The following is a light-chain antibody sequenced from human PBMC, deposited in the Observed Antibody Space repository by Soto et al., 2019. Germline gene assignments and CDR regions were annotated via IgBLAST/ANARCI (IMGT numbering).Light chain of an antibody. CDR1: STDVGYYDS. CDR2: EVF. V-gene: IGLV2-11*01. CDR3: CSYSGTFVV. Sequence: QSALTQPRSVSASPGQSVAISCTGSSTDVGYYDSVSWYQHHPGKAPKLLIYEVFKRPSRVPDRFSGSKSSTTASLTISGLQAEDEGDYYCCSYSGTFVVFGGGTKLTVL. J-gene: IGLJ2*01.